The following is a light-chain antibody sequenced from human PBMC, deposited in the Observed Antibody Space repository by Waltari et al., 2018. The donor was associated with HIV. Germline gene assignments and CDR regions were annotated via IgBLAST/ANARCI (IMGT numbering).Light chain of an antibody. CDR2: DAS. Sequence: DIQLTQSPTSLSASVGDRVTITCQASQEISNCLSWYQQKPGKATKLLIYDASNLETGVPSRFSGSGSGANFTFTISSLLPEDIATYYCQQYDNFPLFGGGTKVEIK. CDR3: QQYDNFPL. J-gene: IGKJ4*01. V-gene: IGKV1-33*01. CDR1: QEISNC.